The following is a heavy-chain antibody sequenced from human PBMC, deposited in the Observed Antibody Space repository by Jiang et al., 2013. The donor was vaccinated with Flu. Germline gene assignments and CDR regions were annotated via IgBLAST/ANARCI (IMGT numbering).Heavy chain of an antibody. Sequence: LLKPSETLSLTCAVYGGSLSGYYWSWIRQPPGKGLEWIGEINHSGSTNYNPSLKSRVTISVDTSKNQISLKLSSMTAADTAVYYCARRRYQLVYLSYYYAMDVWGQGTTVTVSS. CDR1: GGSLSGYY. CDR2: INHSGST. D-gene: IGHD2-2*02. CDR3: ARRRYQLVYLSYYYAMDV. V-gene: IGHV4-34*01. J-gene: IGHJ6*02.